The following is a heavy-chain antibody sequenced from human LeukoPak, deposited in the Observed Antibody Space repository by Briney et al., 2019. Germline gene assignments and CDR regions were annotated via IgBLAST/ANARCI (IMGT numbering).Heavy chain of an antibody. D-gene: IGHD3-10*01. CDR1: GFTLSSFW. Sequence: GGSLRLSCAASGFTLSSFWMSWVRQAPGKGLEWVANIKQDGNEKYYADSVKGRFTISRDNDKNSLYLQMNSLRAEDTAVYYCATIKVRANNYDTDGFEYWGQGTLVTVSS. CDR3: ATIKVRANNYDTDGFEY. J-gene: IGHJ4*02. CDR2: IKQDGNEK. V-gene: IGHV3-7*05.